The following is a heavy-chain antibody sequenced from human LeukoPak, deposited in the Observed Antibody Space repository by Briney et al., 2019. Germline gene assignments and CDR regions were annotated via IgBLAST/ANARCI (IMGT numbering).Heavy chain of an antibody. Sequence: GGSLRLSCAASGFTFSNYAMHWVRQAPGKGLEWVAVIWYDGSNKYYADSVKGRFTISRDNSKNTLYLQMNSLRAEDTAVYYCARVNYGDYRIPYAFDIWGQGTMVTVSS. V-gene: IGHV3-33*08. D-gene: IGHD4-17*01. CDR2: IWYDGSNK. J-gene: IGHJ3*02. CDR3: ARVNYGDYRIPYAFDI. CDR1: GFTFSNYA.